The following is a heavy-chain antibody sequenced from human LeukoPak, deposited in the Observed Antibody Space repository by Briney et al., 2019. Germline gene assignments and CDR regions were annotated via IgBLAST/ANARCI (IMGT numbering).Heavy chain of an antibody. CDR3: ARRYAGYSSGWYGFDY. CDR2: INHSGST. CDR1: GGSFSGYY. Sequence: SETLSLTCAVYGGSFSGYYWSWIRQPPGNGLEWIGEINHSGSTNYNPSLKSRVTISVDTSKNQFSLKLSSVTAADTAVYYCARRYAGYSSGWYGFDYWGQGTLVTVSS. V-gene: IGHV4-34*01. J-gene: IGHJ4*02. D-gene: IGHD6-19*01.